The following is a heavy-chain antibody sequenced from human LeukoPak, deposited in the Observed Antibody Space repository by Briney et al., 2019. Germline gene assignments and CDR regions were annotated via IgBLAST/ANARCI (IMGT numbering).Heavy chain of an antibody. CDR1: GYTFTGYY. J-gene: IGHJ4*02. V-gene: IGHV1-2*02. CDR2: INPNSGDT. Sequence: ASVKVSCKAFGYTFTGYYVHWVRQAPGQGLEWMGWINPNSGDTQYAQKFQGRVTMTRDTSTSTVYMELSSLRSEDTAVYYCAREGGWLTMGEKNYFDYWGQGTLVTVSS. D-gene: IGHD3-10*01. CDR3: AREGGWLTMGEKNYFDY.